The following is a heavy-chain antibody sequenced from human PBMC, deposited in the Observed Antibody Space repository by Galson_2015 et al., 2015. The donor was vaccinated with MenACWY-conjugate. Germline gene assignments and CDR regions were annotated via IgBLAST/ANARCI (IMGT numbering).Heavy chain of an antibody. Sequence: SLRFSCAASGFTFSNYGMAWVRQAPGKGLDWVSAITSGGTTYYADAVKGRFTISRDNSKNTLYLQMNSLTVEDTAVYYCAREDYCSGGSCYFYDSWGQGTLVTVSS. D-gene: IGHD2-15*01. CDR2: ITSGGTT. CDR1: GFTFSNYG. J-gene: IGHJ4*02. CDR3: AREDYCSGGSCYFYDS. V-gene: IGHV3-23*01.